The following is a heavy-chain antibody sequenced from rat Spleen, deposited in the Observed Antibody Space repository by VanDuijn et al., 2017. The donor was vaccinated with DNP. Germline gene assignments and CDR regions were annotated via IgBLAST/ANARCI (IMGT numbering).Heavy chain of an antibody. D-gene: IGHD1-11*01. CDR2: ISYSGTT. CDR1: GYSITSGNG. Sequence: EVQLQESGPGLVKPSQSLSLTCSVTGYSITSGNGWNWIRKFPGNKMEWMGYISYSGTTSYNPSLKSRISITRDTSKNQFFLQLNSVITEDTATYYCARGLNYGGYSYYWYFDFWGPGTMVTVSS. CDR3: ARGLNYGGYSYYWYFDF. V-gene: IGHV3-1*01. J-gene: IGHJ1*01.